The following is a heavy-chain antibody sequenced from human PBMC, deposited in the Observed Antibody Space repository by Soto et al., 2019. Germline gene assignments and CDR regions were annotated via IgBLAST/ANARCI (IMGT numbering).Heavy chain of an antibody. D-gene: IGHD4-4*01. V-gene: IGHV3-30*18. CDR2: ISYDGSNK. CDR1: GFTFSSYG. Sequence: GGFLRLSCAASGFTFSSYGMHWVRQAPGKGLEWVAVISYDGSNKYYADSVKGRFTISRDNSKNTLYLQMNSLRAEDTAVYYCAKSVTHYFDYWGQGTLVTVSP. CDR3: AKSVTHYFDY. J-gene: IGHJ4*02.